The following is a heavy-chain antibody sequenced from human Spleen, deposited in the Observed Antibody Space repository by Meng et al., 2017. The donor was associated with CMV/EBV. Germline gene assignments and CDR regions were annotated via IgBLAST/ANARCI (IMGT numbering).Heavy chain of an antibody. Sequence: QRRLQQSDPGLVKPSGTLSLTCAVSGGSISSSNWWSWVRQPPGKGLEWIGEIYHSGSTNYNPSLKSRVTISVDKSKNQFSLKLSSVTAADTAVYYCASFPPPGKQWLVTDYWGQGTLVTVSS. CDR2: IYHSGST. J-gene: IGHJ4*02. D-gene: IGHD6-19*01. V-gene: IGHV4-4*02. CDR1: GGSISSSNW. CDR3: ASFPPPGKQWLVTDY.